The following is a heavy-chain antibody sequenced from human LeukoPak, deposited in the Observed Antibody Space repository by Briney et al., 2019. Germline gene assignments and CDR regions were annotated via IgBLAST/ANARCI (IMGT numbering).Heavy chain of an antibody. Sequence: PGGSLRLSCAASGFTFNSYAMSWVRQAPGKGLVWVSRINSDGSSTSYADSVKGRFTISRDNAKNTLYLQMNSLRAEDTAVYYCAREKDSGYDYSSAFDIWGQGTMVTVSS. CDR2: INSDGSST. D-gene: IGHD5-12*01. CDR3: AREKDSGYDYSSAFDI. J-gene: IGHJ3*02. CDR1: GFTFNSYA. V-gene: IGHV3-74*01.